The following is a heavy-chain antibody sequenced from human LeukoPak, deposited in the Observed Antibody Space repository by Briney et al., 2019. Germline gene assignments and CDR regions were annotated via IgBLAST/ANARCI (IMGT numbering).Heavy chain of an antibody. CDR2: IKSKTDGGTT. CDR3: TTDKFRINWSVATNWFDP. V-gene: IGHV3-15*01. J-gene: IGHJ5*02. Sequence: GGSLRLSCAASGFTFSNAWMSWVRQAPGKGLEWVGRIKSKTDGGTTEYATPVKHRFTISRDDSKNTLYLQMNSLKTEDTAVYYCTTDKFRINWSVATNWFDPWGQGTLVTVSS. D-gene: IGHD1-1*01. CDR1: GFTFSNAW.